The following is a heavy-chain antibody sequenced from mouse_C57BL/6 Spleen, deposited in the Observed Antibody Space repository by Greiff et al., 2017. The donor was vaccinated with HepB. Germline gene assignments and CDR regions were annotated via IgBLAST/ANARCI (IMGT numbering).Heavy chain of an antibody. CDR1: GYTFTSYT. D-gene: IGHD1-1*01. J-gene: IGHJ2*01. CDR2: INPSSGYT. Sequence: VQLKESGAELARPGASVKMSCKASGYTFTSYTMHWVKQRPGQGLEWIGYINPSSGYTKYNQKFKDKATLTADKSSSTAYMQLSSLTSEDYAVYYCARGLFITTVVAPFDYWGQGTTLTVSS. CDR3: ARGLFITTVVAPFDY. V-gene: IGHV1-4*01.